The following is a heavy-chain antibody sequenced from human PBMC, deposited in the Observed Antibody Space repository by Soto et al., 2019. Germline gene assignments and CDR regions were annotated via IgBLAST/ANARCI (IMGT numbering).Heavy chain of an antibody. CDR2: ISYDGSNK. J-gene: IGHJ4*02. D-gene: IGHD1-26*01. Sequence: QVQLVESGGGVVQPGRSLRLSCAASGFTFSSYAMHWVRQAPGKGLEWVAVISYDGSNKYYADSVKGRFTISRDNSKNTLYLQMNSLRAEDTAVYYWAREEPSGEGAYDYWGQGTLVTVSS. CDR3: AREEPSGEGAYDY. V-gene: IGHV3-30-3*01. CDR1: GFTFSSYA.